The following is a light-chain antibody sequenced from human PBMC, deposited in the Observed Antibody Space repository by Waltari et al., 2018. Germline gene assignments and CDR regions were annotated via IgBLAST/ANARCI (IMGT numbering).Light chain of an antibody. J-gene: IGLJ3*02. V-gene: IGLV2-23*02. Sequence: QSALTQPASVSGSPGQSITISCSGTSSDVGSYNLVSWYQQHPGKAPKVIIFEVPQRPSGVSDSFSGSKSGNTASLTISGLQAEDEAEYYCCSYAISSTWVFGGGTKLTVL. CDR2: EVP. CDR1: SSDVGSYNL. CDR3: CSYAISSTWV.